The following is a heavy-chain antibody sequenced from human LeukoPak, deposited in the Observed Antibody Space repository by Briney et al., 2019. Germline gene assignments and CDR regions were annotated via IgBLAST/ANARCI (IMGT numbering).Heavy chain of an antibody. CDR3: AREGRITGTPWFDP. V-gene: IGHV4-30-2*01. CDR1: GGSISSGGYY. Sequence: SETLSLTCTVSGGSISSGGYYWSWIRQPPGKGLEWIGYIYHSGSTYYNPSLKSRVTMSVDRSKNQFSLKLSSVTAADTAVYYCAREGRITGTPWFDPWGQGTLVTVSS. J-gene: IGHJ5*02. D-gene: IGHD1-20*01. CDR2: IYHSGST.